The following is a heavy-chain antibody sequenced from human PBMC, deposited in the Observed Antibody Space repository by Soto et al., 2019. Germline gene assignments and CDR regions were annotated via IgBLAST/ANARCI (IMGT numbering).Heavy chain of an antibody. D-gene: IGHD3-3*01. V-gene: IGHV4-31*03. CDR3: ARGGDDFWSGYYYYYYYGMDV. CDR2: IYYSGST. Sequence: PSETLSLTCTVSGGSISSGGYYWSWIRQHPGEGLEWIGYIYYSGSTYYNPSLKSRVTISVDTSKNQFSLKLSSVTAADTAVYYCARGGDDFWSGYYYYYYYGMDVWGQGTTVTVSS. J-gene: IGHJ6*02. CDR1: GGSISSGGYY.